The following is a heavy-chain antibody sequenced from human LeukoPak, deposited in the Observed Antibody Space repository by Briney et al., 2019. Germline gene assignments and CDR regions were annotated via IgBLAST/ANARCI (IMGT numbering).Heavy chain of an antibody. D-gene: IGHD3-10*01. J-gene: IGHJ3*02. CDR2: INHSGST. CDR1: GGSFSGYY. V-gene: IGHV4-34*01. Sequence: SETLSLTCAVYGGSFSGYYWSWIRQPPGKGLEWIGEINHSGSTNYNPSLKSRVTISVDTSKNQFSLKLSSVTAADTAVYYCARDSVLLWFGERLAAFDIWGQGTMVTVSS. CDR3: ARDSVLLWFGERLAAFDI.